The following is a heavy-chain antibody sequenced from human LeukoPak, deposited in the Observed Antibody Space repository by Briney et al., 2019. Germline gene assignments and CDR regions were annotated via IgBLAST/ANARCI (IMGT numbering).Heavy chain of an antibody. CDR1: GGSISSYY. D-gene: IGHD6-13*01. CDR3: ARWGSSYPNWFDP. J-gene: IGHJ5*02. V-gene: IGHV4-59*01. CDR2: IYYSGST. Sequence: PSETLSLTCTVSGGSISSYYWSWIRQPPGKGLEWIGYIYYSGSTKYNPSLKSRGTISVDTSKNQFSLKLSSVTAADTAVYYCARWGSSYPNWFDPWGQGTLVTVSS.